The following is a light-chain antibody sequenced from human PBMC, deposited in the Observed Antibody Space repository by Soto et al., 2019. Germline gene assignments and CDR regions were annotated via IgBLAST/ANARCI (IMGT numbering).Light chain of an antibody. CDR2: ATS. J-gene: IGKJ4*01. CDR3: LQDYSYPLI. Sequence: AIQMTQSPSSLSASVGDRVTITCRASQGIRNDLGWYQQKPGKAPKLLIYATSILQSGVPSRFSGGTSGTDFTLTISSLQPEDFATYYCLQDYSYPLIFGGGTKVEIK. CDR1: QGIRND. V-gene: IGKV1-6*01.